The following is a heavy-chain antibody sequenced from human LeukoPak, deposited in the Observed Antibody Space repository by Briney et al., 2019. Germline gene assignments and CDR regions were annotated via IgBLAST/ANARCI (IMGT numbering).Heavy chain of an antibody. J-gene: IGHJ6*02. CDR2: IYTTGST. Sequence: SETLSLTCTVSGGSISSYFWSWIRQPAGKGLEWIGRIYTTGSTNYNPSLKSRVTMSVDTSKNQFSLKLNSVTAADTAVYYCARGSLGYCSSTSCYGLIVRGYYYYYGMDVWGQGTTVTVSS. D-gene: IGHD2-2*01. CDR3: ARGSLGYCSSTSCYGLIVRGYYYYYGMDV. CDR1: GGSISSYF. V-gene: IGHV4-4*07.